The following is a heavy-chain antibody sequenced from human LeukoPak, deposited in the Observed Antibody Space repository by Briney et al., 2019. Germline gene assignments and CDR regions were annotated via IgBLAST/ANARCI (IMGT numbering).Heavy chain of an antibody. V-gene: IGHV3-66*02. Sequence: GGSLRLSCAASGSTASDDYMSWVRQAPGKGLEWVSIIYTGGNSDYVDSVKGRFTVSRDNSKNTLYLQMNNVRVEDTAVYYCARQHDCAGDCWGQGTLVTVSS. CDR2: IYTGGNS. J-gene: IGHJ4*02. D-gene: IGHD2-21*01. CDR3: ARQHDCAGDC. CDR1: GSTASDDY.